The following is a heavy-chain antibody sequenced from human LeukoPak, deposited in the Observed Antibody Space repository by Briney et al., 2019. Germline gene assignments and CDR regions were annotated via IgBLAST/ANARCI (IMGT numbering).Heavy chain of an antibody. J-gene: IGHJ4*02. CDR1: GFTFSSYS. Sequence: PGGSLRLSCAASGFTFSSYSMNWVRQAPGKGLEWVSSISSSSSYIYYADSVKGRFTISRDNAKNSLYLQMNSLRAEDTAVYYCAREETQLKGGFDYWGQGTLVTVSS. V-gene: IGHV3-21*01. D-gene: IGHD5-18*01. CDR3: AREETQLKGGFDY. CDR2: ISSSSSYI.